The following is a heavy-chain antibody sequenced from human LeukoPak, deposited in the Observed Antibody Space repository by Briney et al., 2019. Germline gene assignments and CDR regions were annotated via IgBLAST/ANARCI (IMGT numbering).Heavy chain of an antibody. CDR2: INHSGST. Sequence: SETLSLTCAVYGGSFSGYYWSWIRQPPGKGLEWIGEINHSGSTNYNPSLKSRVTISVDTSKNQFSLKLSSVTAADMAVYYCARGARWRCFDPWGQGTLVTVSS. CDR3: ARGARWRCFDP. V-gene: IGHV4-34*01. CDR1: GGSFSGYY. D-gene: IGHD2-15*01. J-gene: IGHJ5*02.